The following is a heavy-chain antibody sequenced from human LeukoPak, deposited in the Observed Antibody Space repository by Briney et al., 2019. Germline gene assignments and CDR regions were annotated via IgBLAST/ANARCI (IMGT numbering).Heavy chain of an antibody. V-gene: IGHV1-2*02. CDR2: INPNSGGT. CDR3: ARPQFPPRYYCDSSVYPLYFDY. CDR1: GYSFNGYY. Sequence: ASVKVSCKASGYSFNGYYMHWVPQAPGQGLEWMGWINPNSGGTNYAQKFQGRVTMTRDTSISTAYMELSRLRSDDTAVYSCARPQFPPRYYCDSSVYPLYFDYLGQGTLVTVSS. D-gene: IGHD3-22*01. J-gene: IGHJ4*02.